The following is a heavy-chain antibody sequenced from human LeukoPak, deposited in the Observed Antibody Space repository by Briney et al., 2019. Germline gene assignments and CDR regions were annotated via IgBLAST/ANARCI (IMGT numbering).Heavy chain of an antibody. Sequence: PGGSLRLSCAASGFTFSSYSINSVRQAPGKGLEWVSSISSSSSYIYYADSVKGRFTISRDNAKNSLYLQMNSLRAEDTAVYYCARDCTSLTYYDILTGKADYGMDVWGQGTTVTVSS. CDR3: ARDCTSLTYYDILTGKADYGMDV. CDR1: GFTFSSYS. D-gene: IGHD3-9*01. V-gene: IGHV3-21*01. CDR2: ISSSSSYI. J-gene: IGHJ6*02.